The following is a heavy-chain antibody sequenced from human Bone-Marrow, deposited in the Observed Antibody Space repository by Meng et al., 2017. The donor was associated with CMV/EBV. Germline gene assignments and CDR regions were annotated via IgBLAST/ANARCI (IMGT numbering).Heavy chain of an antibody. Sequence: ASVKVSCKASGYTFTSYDINWVRQATGQGLEWMGWMNPNSGNTGYAQKFQGRVTMTRNTSISTAYMELSSLRSEDTAVYYCARTYRSGGSCSEYYFDYWGQGTLVTVSS. CDR1: GYTFTSYD. CDR3: ARTYRSGGSCSEYYFDY. J-gene: IGHJ4*02. V-gene: IGHV1-8*01. D-gene: IGHD2-15*01. CDR2: MNPNSGNT.